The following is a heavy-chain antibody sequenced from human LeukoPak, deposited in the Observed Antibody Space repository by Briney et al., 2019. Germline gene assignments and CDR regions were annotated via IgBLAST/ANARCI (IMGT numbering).Heavy chain of an antibody. CDR1: GDSIKTYH. J-gene: IGHJ4*02. V-gene: IGHV4-59*01. Sequence: PSETLSLTCSVSGDSIKTYHWNWLRQPPGKGLEWIANIYYSGITSYNPSLRSRVTMSVDTSTNQVSLNLNSVTTADTAVYYCAAGGGYSSAWSLWGQGTLVTVSS. D-gene: IGHD6-13*01. CDR2: IYYSGIT. CDR3: AAGGGYSSAWSL.